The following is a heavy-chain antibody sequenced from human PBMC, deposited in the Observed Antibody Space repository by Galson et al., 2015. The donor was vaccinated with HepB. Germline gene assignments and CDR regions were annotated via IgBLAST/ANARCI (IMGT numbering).Heavy chain of an antibody. CDR3: ARDKGSFGADWFDP. V-gene: IGHV3-74*01. J-gene: IGHJ5*02. CDR1: GFTFSSYW. D-gene: IGHD3-3*01. CDR2: INSDGSST. Sequence: LRLSCAASGFTFSSYWMHWVRQAPGKGLVWVSRINSDGSSTSYADSVKGRFTISRDNAKNTLYLQMNSLRAEDTAVYYCARDKGSFGADWFDPWGQGTLVTVSS.